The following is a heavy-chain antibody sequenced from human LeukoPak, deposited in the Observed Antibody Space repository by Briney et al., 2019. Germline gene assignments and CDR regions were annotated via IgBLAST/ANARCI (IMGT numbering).Heavy chain of an antibody. CDR3: AKGRIGIAAAGIDY. CDR2: ISWNSGSI. Sequence: GGSLRLSCAASGFTFDDYAMHWVRQAPGKGLEWVSGISWNSGSIGYAVSVKGRFTISRDNAKNSLYLQMNSLRAEDMALYYCAKGRIGIAAAGIDYWGQGTLVTVSS. CDR1: GFTFDDYA. D-gene: IGHD6-13*01. J-gene: IGHJ4*02. V-gene: IGHV3-9*03.